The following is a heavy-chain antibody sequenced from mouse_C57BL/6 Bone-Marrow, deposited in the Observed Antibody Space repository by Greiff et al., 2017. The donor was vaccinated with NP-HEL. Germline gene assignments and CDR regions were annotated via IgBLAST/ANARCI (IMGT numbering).Heavy chain of an antibody. D-gene: IGHD2-5*01. CDR3: TGDYSNSYWYFDV. CDR2: IRLKSDNYAT. Sequence: EVKLMESGGGLVQPGGSMKLSCVASGFTFSNYWMNWVRQSPEKGLEWVAQIRLKSDNYATHYAESVKGRFTISRDDSKSSVYLQMNNLRAEDTGMYYCTGDYSNSYWYFDVWGTGTTVTVSS. J-gene: IGHJ1*03. CDR1: GFTFSNYW. V-gene: IGHV6-3*01.